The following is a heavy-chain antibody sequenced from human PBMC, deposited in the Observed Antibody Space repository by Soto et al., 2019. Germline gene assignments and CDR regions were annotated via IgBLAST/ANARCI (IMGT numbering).Heavy chain of an antibody. CDR1: GLTLRSNA. J-gene: IGHJ5*02. D-gene: IGHD6-19*01. CDR3: AKCTWRSSGWCKWMDP. V-gene: IGHV3-23*01. Sequence: EVQLLESGGGLVQPGGSLRLSCEASGLTLRSNAMNWVRQAPGKGLQWVSSISGFDTYYADSVKGRFTISRDNAKNTLYLQMNSLRVDDTAIYLCAKCTWRSSGWCKWMDPWRQGTLVTVSS. CDR2: ISGFDT.